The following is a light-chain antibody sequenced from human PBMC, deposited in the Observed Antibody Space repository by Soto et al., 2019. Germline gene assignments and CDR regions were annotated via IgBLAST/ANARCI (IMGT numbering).Light chain of an antibody. CDR1: QSISTY. V-gene: IGKV1-39*01. CDR3: QQSYNSPWT. J-gene: IGKJ1*01. CDR2: AAS. Sequence: DIQMTQSPSSLSASVRDRVTITCGASQSISTYLNWYQQKPGKVPKLLIYAASTLQSGVPSRFRGSGSGTDFTLTISSLQPEDFATYYCQQSYNSPWTFAQGTKVEIK.